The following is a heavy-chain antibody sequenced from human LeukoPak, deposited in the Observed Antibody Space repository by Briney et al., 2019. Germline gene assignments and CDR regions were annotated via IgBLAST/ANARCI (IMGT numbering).Heavy chain of an antibody. CDR3: AKDHPGLFVYGMDV. CDR1: GFTFDDYA. J-gene: IGHJ6*02. D-gene: IGHD2-21*01. Sequence: PGGSLRLSCAASGFTFDDYAMHWVRQAPGKGLEGVSLISGDGGSTYYADSVKGRFTISRDNSKNSLYLQMNSLRTEDTALYYCAKDHPGLFVYGMDVWGQGTTVTVSS. V-gene: IGHV3-43*02. CDR2: ISGDGGST.